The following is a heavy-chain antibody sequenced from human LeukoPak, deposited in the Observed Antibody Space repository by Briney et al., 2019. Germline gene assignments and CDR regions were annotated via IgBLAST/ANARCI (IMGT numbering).Heavy chain of an antibody. J-gene: IGHJ4*02. D-gene: IGHD3-22*01. CDR3: AGGPDYYDSSGLPY. Sequence: SETLSLTCTVSGGSIRSYYWSWIRQPPGKGLEWIGYIYYSGSTNYSPSLKSRVTISVDTSKNQFSLKLSSVTAADTAVYYCAGGPDYYDSSGLPYWGQGTLVTVSS. V-gene: IGHV4-59*01. CDR2: IYYSGST. CDR1: GGSIRSYY.